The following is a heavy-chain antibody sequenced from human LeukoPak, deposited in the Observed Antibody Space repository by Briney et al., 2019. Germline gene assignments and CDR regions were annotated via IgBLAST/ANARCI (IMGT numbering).Heavy chain of an antibody. CDR2: IYLGDSDT. CDR3: ARHPSYTSGWPLDY. J-gene: IGHJ4*02. Sequence: GESLKNSCKGSGHSLTSHWIGWVRQMPGKGLEWMGIIYLGDSDTRYSPSFQGQVTISADKSINTAYLQWSSLKASDTAMYYCARHPSYTSGWPLDYWGQGTLVTVSS. CDR1: GHSLTSHW. V-gene: IGHV5-51*01. D-gene: IGHD6-19*01.